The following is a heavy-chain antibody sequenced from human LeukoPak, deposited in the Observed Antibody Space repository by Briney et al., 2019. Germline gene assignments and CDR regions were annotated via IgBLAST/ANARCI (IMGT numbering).Heavy chain of an antibody. CDR2: IYYSGST. CDR3: ASLMTMVTRPDY. Sequence: SETLSLTCTVSGGSISSSSYYWGWIRQPPGKGLEWIGSIYYSGSTYYNPSLKSRVTISVDTSKNQFSLKLSSVTAADTAVYYCASLMTMVTRPDYWRQGTLVTVSS. V-gene: IGHV4-39*01. CDR1: GGSISSSSYY. J-gene: IGHJ4*02. D-gene: IGHD4/OR15-4a*01.